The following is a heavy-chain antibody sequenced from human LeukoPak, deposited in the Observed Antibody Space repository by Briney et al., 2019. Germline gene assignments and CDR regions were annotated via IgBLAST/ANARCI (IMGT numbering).Heavy chain of an antibody. CDR3: AKDLSSGTGRGFDY. Sequence: GGSLRLSCAASGFTFSSYWMSWVRQAPGKGLEWVANIKKDGSEKYYVDSVKGRFTISRDNAKTSLYLQMNSLRAEDTALYYCAKDLSSGTGRGFDYWGQGTLVTVSS. CDR2: IKKDGSEK. J-gene: IGHJ4*02. D-gene: IGHD3/OR15-3a*01. V-gene: IGHV3-7*03. CDR1: GFTFSSYW.